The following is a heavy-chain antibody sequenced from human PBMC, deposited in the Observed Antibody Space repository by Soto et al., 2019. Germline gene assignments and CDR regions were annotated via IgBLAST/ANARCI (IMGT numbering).Heavy chain of an antibody. CDR1: GFTFSSYW. Sequence: EVQLVESGGGLVQPGGSLRLSCAASGFTFSSYWMSWVRQAPGKGLEWVANIKQDGSEKYYVDSVKGRFTISRDIAKNSVYLQMNSLRAEDTAVYYCARDNLGYCTNSVFPPGCWFDPWGQGTLVTVSS. J-gene: IGHJ5*02. CDR3: ARDNLGYCTNSVFPPGCWFDP. D-gene: IGHD2-8*01. CDR2: IKQDGSEK. V-gene: IGHV3-7*03.